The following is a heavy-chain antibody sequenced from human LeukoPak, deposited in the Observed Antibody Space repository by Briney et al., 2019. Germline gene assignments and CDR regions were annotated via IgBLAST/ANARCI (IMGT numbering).Heavy chain of an antibody. CDR1: GYTFTSYG. CDR2: ISGYNGNT. J-gene: IGHJ4*02. Sequence: ASVKVSCKASGYTFTSYGINLVRQAPGQGLEWMGWISGYNGNTNYAQKLQGRVTMTTDTSTSTAYMELRSLRSDDTAVYCCARESTPYGGYAYYFDYWGQGTLVTVSS. CDR3: ARESTPYGGYAYYFDY. V-gene: IGHV1-18*01. D-gene: IGHD5-12*01.